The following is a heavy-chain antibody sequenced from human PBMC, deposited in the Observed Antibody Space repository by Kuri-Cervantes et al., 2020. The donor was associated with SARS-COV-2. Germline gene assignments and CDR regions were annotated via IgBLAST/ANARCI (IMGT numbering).Heavy chain of an antibody. CDR3: ARGSFWSGYYSYYYYYGMDV. V-gene: IGHV3-74*01. D-gene: IGHD3-3*01. CDR1: GFTFSSYS. J-gene: IGHJ6*02. Sequence: GGSLRLSCAASGFTFSSYSMHWVRQAPGKGLVWVSRINSDGSTTNYADSVKGRFTISRDNAKNMLYLQMNSLRAEDTAVYYCARGSFWSGYYSYYYYYGMDVWGQGTTVTVSS. CDR2: INSDGSTT.